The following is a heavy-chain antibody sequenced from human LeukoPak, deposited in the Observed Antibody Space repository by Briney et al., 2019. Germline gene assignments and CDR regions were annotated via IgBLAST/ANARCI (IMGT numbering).Heavy chain of an antibody. Sequence: ASVKVSCKASGGTFSSYAISWVRQAPGQGLEWMGRIIPILGIANYAQKFQGRVTITADKSTSTAYMELSSLRSEDTAVYYCARDRLPYYGGNPFDYWGQGTLVTVSS. J-gene: IGHJ4*02. CDR3: ARDRLPYYGGNPFDY. CDR2: IIPILGIA. D-gene: IGHD4-23*01. V-gene: IGHV1-69*04. CDR1: GGTFSSYA.